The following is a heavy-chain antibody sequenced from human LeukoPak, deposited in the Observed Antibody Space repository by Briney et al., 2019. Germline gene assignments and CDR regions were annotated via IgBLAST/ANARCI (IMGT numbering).Heavy chain of an antibody. CDR1: GFTFSSYA. CDR3: AKDPVVEYQLLPNWFDP. V-gene: IGHV3-23*01. J-gene: IGHJ5*02. Sequence: GGSLRLSCAASGFTFSSYAMSWVRQAPGKGLEWVSAISGSGGSTYYADSVKGRFTISRDNSKNTLYLQMNSLRAEDTAVYYCAKDPVVEYQLLPNWFDPWGQGTLVTVSS. D-gene: IGHD2-2*01. CDR2: ISGSGGST.